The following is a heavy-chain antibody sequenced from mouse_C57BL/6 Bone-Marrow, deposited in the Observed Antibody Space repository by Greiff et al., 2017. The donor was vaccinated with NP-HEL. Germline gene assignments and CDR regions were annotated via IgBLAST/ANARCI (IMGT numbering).Heavy chain of an antibody. CDR2: IDPSDSYT. V-gene: IGHV1-69*01. D-gene: IGHD2-5*01. CDR3: ARAYSNYPYYFDY. CDR1: GYTFTSYW. Sequence: QVQLQQPGAELVMPGASVKLSCKASGYTFTSYWMHWVKQRPGQGLEWIGEIDPSDSYTNYNQKFKGKSTLTVDKSSSTAYMQLSSLTSEDSAVYYCARAYSNYPYYFDYWGQGTTLTVSS. J-gene: IGHJ2*01.